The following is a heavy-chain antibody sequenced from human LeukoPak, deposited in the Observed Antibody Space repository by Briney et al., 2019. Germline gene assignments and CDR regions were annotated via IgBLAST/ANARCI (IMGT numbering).Heavy chain of an antibody. J-gene: IGHJ4*02. Sequence: SETLSLTSTVSGGSISSYYWSWIRQPPGKGLEWIGYIYYSGSTNYNPSLKSRVTISVDTSKNQFSLKLSSVTAADTAVYYCARGDYDSHDYWGQGTLVTVSS. CDR1: GGSISSYY. CDR2: IYYSGST. D-gene: IGHD3-16*01. V-gene: IGHV4-59*01. CDR3: ARGDYDSHDY.